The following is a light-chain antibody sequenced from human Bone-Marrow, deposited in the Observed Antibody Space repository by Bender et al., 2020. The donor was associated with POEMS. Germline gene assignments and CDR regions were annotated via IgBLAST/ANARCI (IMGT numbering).Light chain of an antibody. CDR2: DVY. Sequence: QSALTQPASVSGSPGQSITISCTGTSSDVGLHEYVSWYQHLPGKAPKLMIYDVYNRPSGVSSRFSGSKSGNTASLTISGLQAEDEADYYCSSYSTGSSSYVFGTGTQVTVL. J-gene: IGLJ1*01. CDR1: SSDVGLHEY. CDR3: SSYSTGSSSYV. V-gene: IGLV2-14*03.